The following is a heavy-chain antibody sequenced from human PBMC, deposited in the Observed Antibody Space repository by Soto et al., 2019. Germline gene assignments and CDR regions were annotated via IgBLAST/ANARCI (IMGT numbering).Heavy chain of an antibody. CDR1: GFTFSSYA. D-gene: IGHD3-16*02. CDR2: ISGSGGST. Sequence: GGSVRLSCAASGFTFSSYAMSWVRQAPGKGLEWVSAISGSGGSTYYADSVKGRFTISRDNSKNTLYLQMNSLRAEDTAVYYCAKDIRDYVWGSYRPLSGMDVWGQGTTVTVSS. J-gene: IGHJ6*02. CDR3: AKDIRDYVWGSYRPLSGMDV. V-gene: IGHV3-23*01.